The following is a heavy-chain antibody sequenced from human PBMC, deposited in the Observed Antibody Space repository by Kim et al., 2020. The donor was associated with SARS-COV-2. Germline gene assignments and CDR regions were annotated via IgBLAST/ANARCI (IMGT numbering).Heavy chain of an antibody. CDR3: ARDQTQYYDFWSGYAPLN. D-gene: IGHD3-3*01. CDR1: GGTFSSYA. V-gene: IGHV1-69*13. J-gene: IGHJ4*02. Sequence: SVKVSCKASGGTFSSYAISWVRQAPGQGLEWMGGIIPIFGTANYAQKFQGRVTITADESTSTAYMELSSLRSEDTAVYYCARDQTQYYDFWSGYAPLNWGQGTLVTVSS. CDR2: IIPIFGTA.